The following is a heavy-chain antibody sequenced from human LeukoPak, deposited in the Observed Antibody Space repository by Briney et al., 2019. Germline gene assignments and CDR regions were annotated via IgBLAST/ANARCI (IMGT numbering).Heavy chain of an antibody. CDR3: ARWGSAVADY. D-gene: IGHD6-19*01. J-gene: IGHJ4*02. CDR1: GYTFTGYY. CDR2: INPNGGGT. V-gene: IGHV1-2*02. Sequence: GASVKVSCKASGYTFTGYYIHWVRQAPGQGLEWMGWINPNGGGTNFAQKFQGRVTMTRDTSISTAYMELSSLRSDDTAVYYCARWGSAVADYWGQGTLVTVSS.